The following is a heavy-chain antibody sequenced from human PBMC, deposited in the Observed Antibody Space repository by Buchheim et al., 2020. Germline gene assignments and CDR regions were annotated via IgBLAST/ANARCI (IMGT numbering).Heavy chain of an antibody. CDR2: VYPGDSDT. CDR3: ARKSMIVGDGWPDY. Sequence: EVQLVQSGAEVKKPGESLKISCKGSGYSFTNYWIGWVRQMPGKGMEWMGIVYPGDSDTRYSPSFQGQVTISVEQSVSTAYLQLSSLKASDTAMYFCARKSMIVGDGWPDYWGQGT. J-gene: IGHJ4*02. D-gene: IGHD2-21*01. V-gene: IGHV5-51*01. CDR1: GYSFTNYW.